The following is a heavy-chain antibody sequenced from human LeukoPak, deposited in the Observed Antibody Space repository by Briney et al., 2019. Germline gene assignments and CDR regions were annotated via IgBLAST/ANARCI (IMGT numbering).Heavy chain of an antibody. CDR1: GGSISSGDYY. CDR2: IYYSGST. V-gene: IGHV4-30-4*01. Sequence: SQTLSLTRTVSGGSISSGDYYWSWIRQPPGKGLEWIGYIYYSGSTYYNPSLKSRVTISVDTSKNQFSLKLSSVTAADTAVYYCARGDYGDYVPDWYFDLWGRGTLVTVSS. D-gene: IGHD4-17*01. CDR3: ARGDYGDYVPDWYFDL. J-gene: IGHJ2*01.